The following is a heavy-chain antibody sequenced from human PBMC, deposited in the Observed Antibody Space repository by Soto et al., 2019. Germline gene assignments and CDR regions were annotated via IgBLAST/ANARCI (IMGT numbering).Heavy chain of an antibody. D-gene: IGHD2-8*01. Sequence: SETLSLTCTVSGGSISSSSYYWGWIRQPPGKGLEWIGSIYYSGSTYYNPSLKSRVTISVDTSKNQFSLKLSSVTAADTAVYYCARNHIVLMVYAIHWFDPWGQGTLVTVSS. V-gene: IGHV4-39*01. CDR2: IYYSGST. J-gene: IGHJ5*02. CDR1: GGSISSSSYY. CDR3: ARNHIVLMVYAIHWFDP.